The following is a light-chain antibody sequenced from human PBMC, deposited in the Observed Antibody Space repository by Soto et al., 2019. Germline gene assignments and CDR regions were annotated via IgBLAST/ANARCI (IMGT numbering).Light chain of an antibody. J-gene: IGKJ4*01. CDR1: QSVLYSSNNKNY. Sequence: DIVMTQSPDSLAVSLGERATINCKSSQSVLYSSNNKNYFAWYQQKPGQPPKLLIYWASTRESGVPDRFSGSGSGTDFXXTIXSXQAEDVAVYYCQQYYSAPLTFGGGIKVEIK. CDR3: QQYYSAPLT. V-gene: IGKV4-1*01. CDR2: WAS.